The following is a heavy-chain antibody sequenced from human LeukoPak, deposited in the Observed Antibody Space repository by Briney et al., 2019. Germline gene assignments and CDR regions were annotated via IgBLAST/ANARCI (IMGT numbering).Heavy chain of an antibody. J-gene: IGHJ5*02. CDR3: ARVLSIVVVPGATFWFDP. CDR1: GGSFSGYY. D-gene: IGHD2-2*01. Sequence: SETLSLTCAVYGGSFSGYYWSWIRQPPGKGLEWIGDGHHSGSTNYNPSLKSRVTISVDTSKNQFSLKLSSVTAADTAVYHCARVLSIVVVPGATFWFDPWGQGTLVTVSS. CDR2: GHHSGST. V-gene: IGHV4-34*01.